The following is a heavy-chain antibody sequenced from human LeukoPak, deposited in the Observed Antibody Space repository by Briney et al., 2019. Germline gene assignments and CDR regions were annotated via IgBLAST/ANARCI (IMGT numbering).Heavy chain of an antibody. J-gene: IGHJ6*03. D-gene: IGHD1-26*01. CDR3: VRAVVGATLGYFYYYMDV. V-gene: IGHV4-39*07. CDR1: GGSISSSTYF. Sequence: SETLSLTCTVSGGSISSSTYFWGWLRQSPGKGLEWIGSIYYSGSTYYNPSLKSRATLSVDTSNNQFSLKLSSVTAADTAVYYCVRAVVGATLGYFYYYMDVWGKGTTVTVSS. CDR2: IYYSGST.